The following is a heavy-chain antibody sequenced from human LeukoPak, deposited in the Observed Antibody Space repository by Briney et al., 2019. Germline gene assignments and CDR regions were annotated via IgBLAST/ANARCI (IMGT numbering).Heavy chain of an antibody. Sequence: GGSLRLSCAASGFTFSSHAMGWVRQAPGKGLEWVSSISSSSSYIYYADSVKGRFTISRDNAKNSLYLQMNSLRAEDTAVYYCAKGIIAVAGYYFDYWGQGTLVTVSS. J-gene: IGHJ4*02. CDR1: GFTFSSHA. CDR3: AKGIIAVAGYYFDY. CDR2: ISSSSSYI. V-gene: IGHV3-21*04. D-gene: IGHD6-19*01.